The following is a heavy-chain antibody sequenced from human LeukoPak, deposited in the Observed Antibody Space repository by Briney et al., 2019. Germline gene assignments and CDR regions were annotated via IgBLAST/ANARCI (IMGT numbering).Heavy chain of an antibody. CDR2: IYYSGNT. D-gene: IGHD3/OR15-3a*01. CDR1: GVSISSSNSY. J-gene: IGHJ4*02. V-gene: IGHV4-39*01. Sequence: SETLSLTCTVSGVSISSSNSYWGWIRQPPGKGLEWIGSIYYSGNTYYNASLKSQVSISIDTSKNQLSLRLTSVTAADTAVYYCARQTGSGLFILPGGQGTLVTVSS. CDR3: ARQTGSGLFILP.